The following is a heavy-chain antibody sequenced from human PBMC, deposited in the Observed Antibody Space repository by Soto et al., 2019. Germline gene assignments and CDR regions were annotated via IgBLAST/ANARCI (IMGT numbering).Heavy chain of an antibody. Sequence: PGESLKISSQGSGYRFTSYGISWVRQMPGKGLEWMGRIDPSDSYTNYSPSFQGHVTISADKSISTAYLQWSSLKASDTAMYYCARKSLDYYDSSGYPYYYGMDVWGQGTTVTVSS. CDR1: GYRFTSYG. D-gene: IGHD3-22*01. J-gene: IGHJ6*02. CDR2: IDPSDSYT. CDR3: ARKSLDYYDSSGYPYYYGMDV. V-gene: IGHV5-10-1*01.